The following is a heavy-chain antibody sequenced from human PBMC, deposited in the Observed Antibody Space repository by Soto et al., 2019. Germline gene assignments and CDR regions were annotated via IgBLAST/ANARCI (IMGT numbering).Heavy chain of an antibody. D-gene: IGHD2-8*01. CDR3: GREPNNSVWPLRV. CDR2: GNAGNGNT. V-gene: IGHV1-3*01. CDR1: GDTFTISA. Sequence: KLSCKPTGDTFTISAMHGVRQAPGERLEWMEWGNAGNGNTKYAQRFQGRVTITRDTSASTAYMELSSLRSEDTAGYYCGREPNNSVWPLRVWGKGTMLPVS. J-gene: IGHJ4*02.